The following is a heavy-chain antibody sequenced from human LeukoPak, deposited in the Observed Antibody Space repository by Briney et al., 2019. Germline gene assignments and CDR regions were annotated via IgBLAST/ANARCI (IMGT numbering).Heavy chain of an antibody. Sequence: GGSLRLSCAASGFTFSSYWMHWVRQAPGKGMVWVSRINSDRSSTSYADSVKGRFTISRDNAKNTLYLQMNSLRAEDTAVYYCARALSGSYSAFDIWGQGTMVTVSS. CDR2: INSDRSST. D-gene: IGHD1-26*01. CDR1: GFTFSSYW. CDR3: ARALSGSYSAFDI. V-gene: IGHV3-74*01. J-gene: IGHJ3*02.